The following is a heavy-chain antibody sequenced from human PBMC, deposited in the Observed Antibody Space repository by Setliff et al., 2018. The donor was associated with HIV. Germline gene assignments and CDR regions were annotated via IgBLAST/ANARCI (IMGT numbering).Heavy chain of an antibody. V-gene: IGHV4-59*01. CDR1: GGSISNYY. CDR3: ANSRYGVYPYYYYYMDV. Sequence: SETLSLTCSVSGGSISNYYWSWIRQPPGKGLEWIGYIYYSGNTNYSPSLKSRVTISVDTSKNQFSLKLSSVTAADTAVYYCANSRYGVYPYYYYYMDVWGKGTTVTVSS. D-gene: IGHD4-17*01. CDR2: IYYSGNT. J-gene: IGHJ6*03.